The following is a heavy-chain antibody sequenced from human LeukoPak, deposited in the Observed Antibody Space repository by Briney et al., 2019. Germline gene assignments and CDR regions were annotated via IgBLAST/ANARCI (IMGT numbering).Heavy chain of an antibody. CDR2: IYYSGST. CDR1: GGSISSGGYY. CDR3: ARDGTTCFDY. J-gene: IGHJ4*02. Sequence: SETLSLTCTVSGGSISSGGYYWSWIRQHPGKGLEWIGYIYYSGSTYYNPSLKSRVTISVDTSKNQFSLKLSSVTAADTAVYYCARDGTTCFDYWGQGTLVTVSS. V-gene: IGHV4-31*03. D-gene: IGHD1-7*01.